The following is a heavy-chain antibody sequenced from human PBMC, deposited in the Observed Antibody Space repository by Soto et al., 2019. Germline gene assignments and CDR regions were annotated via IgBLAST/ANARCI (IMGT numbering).Heavy chain of an antibody. CDR3: ARNQLWFGEKPPPPYGMDV. D-gene: IGHD3-10*01. CDR2: IWYDGSNK. CDR1: GFTFSSYG. Sequence: GGSLRLSCAASGFTFSSYGMHWVRQAPGKGLEWVAVIWYDGSNKYYADSVKGRFTISRDNSKNTLYLQMNSLRAEDTAGYYCARNQLWFGEKPPPPYGMDVWGQGTTVTVSS. V-gene: IGHV3-33*01. J-gene: IGHJ6*02.